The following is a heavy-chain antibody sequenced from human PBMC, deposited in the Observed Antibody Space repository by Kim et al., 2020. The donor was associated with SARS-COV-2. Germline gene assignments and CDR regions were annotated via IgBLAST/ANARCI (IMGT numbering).Heavy chain of an antibody. Sequence: SETLSLTCTVSGGSSSSSSYYWGWIRQPPGKGLEWIGSIHYSGSTYYNPSLKSRVTISVDTSKNQFSLKLSSVTAADTAVYYCATTQRGFGEFFRLYAFDIWGLGAMVTLSS. D-gene: IGHD3-10*01. V-gene: IGHV4-39*01. CDR3: ATTQRGFGEFFRLYAFDI. J-gene: IGHJ3*02. CDR2: IHYSGST. CDR1: GGSSSSSSYY.